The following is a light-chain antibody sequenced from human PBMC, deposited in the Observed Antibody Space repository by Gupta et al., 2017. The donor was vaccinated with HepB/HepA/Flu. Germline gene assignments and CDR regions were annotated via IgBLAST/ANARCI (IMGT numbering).Light chain of an antibody. Sequence: SYELTQTPSVSVKPGPTARLTCSGDALPKQYAYWYQQKPGQAPVLVIYKDSERPSGIPERFSGSSSGTTVTLTISGVQAEDEADYYCQSADSSGTYNVVFGGGTKLTVL. CDR2: KDS. CDR3: QSADSSGTYNVV. V-gene: IGLV3-25*03. CDR1: ALPKQY. J-gene: IGLJ2*01.